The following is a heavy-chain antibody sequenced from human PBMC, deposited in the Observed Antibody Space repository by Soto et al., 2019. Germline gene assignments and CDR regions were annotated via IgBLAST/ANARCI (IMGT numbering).Heavy chain of an antibody. Sequence: GGSLRLSCEASGFTFSNYPMHWVRQAPGKGLEWVTVISYDGGNQYYADSVRGRFTISRDNSKDTLYLQMHSLRSDDTAIYFCARGPITQTSFIDHWGQGTLVTVS. V-gene: IGHV3-30-3*01. CDR2: ISYDGGNQ. CDR3: ARGPITQTSFIDH. J-gene: IGHJ4*02. CDR1: GFTFSNYP. D-gene: IGHD1-20*01.